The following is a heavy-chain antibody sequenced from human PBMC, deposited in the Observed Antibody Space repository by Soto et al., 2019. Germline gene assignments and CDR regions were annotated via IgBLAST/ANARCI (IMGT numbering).Heavy chain of an antibody. V-gene: IGHV3-23*01. CDR3: AKDRSGRGYYGDYANLGGDFDY. CDR2: ISGSGGST. J-gene: IGHJ4*02. Sequence: GGSLRLSCAASGFTFSSYAMSWVRQAPGKGLEWVSAISGSGGSTYYADSVKGRFTISRDNSKNTLYLQMNSLRAEDTAVYYCAKDRSGRGYYGDYANLGGDFDYWGQGTLVTVSS. CDR1: GFTFSSYA. D-gene: IGHD4-17*01.